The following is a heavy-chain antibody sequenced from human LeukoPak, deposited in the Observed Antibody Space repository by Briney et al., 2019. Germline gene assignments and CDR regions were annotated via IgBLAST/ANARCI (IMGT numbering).Heavy chain of an antibody. CDR3: ASNIAIFGVVITTGY. CDR1: GHTFTSYY. Sequence: ASVKVSCKASGHTFTSYYMHWVRQAPGQGLEWMGIINPSGGSTNYAQKFQGRVTMTRDMSTSTVYMALSSLRSEDTAVYYCASNIAIFGVVITTGYWGQGTLVTVSS. V-gene: IGHV1-46*01. CDR2: INPSGGST. D-gene: IGHD3-3*01. J-gene: IGHJ4*02.